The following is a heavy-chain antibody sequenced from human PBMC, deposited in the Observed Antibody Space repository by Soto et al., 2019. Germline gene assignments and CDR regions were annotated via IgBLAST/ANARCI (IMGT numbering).Heavy chain of an antibody. CDR2: IYWDDDK. CDR3: AHRILRTVFGLVTTTAIYFDF. D-gene: IGHD3-3*01. Sequence: QITLNESGPPVVKPAETLTLTCTFSGFSLTTSGVGVGWIRQSPGKAPEWLALIYWDDDKRYSASLKSRLTITKDTSKNRVVLTMASVDPADTATYYCAHRILRTVFGLVTTTAIYFDFWGQGTPVVVSS. V-gene: IGHV2-5*02. J-gene: IGHJ4*02. CDR1: GFSLTTSGVG.